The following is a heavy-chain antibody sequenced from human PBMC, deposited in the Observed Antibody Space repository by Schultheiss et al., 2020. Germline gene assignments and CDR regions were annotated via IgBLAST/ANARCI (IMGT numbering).Heavy chain of an antibody. Sequence: GGSLRLSCAASGFTFSSYALSWVRQAPGKGLEWVSTISASGGITSYADSVKGRFTISRANSRNIVSLQMNSLRAEDTAVYYCARDPDSSGYYYGSAFDIWGQGTMVT. CDR2: ISASGGIT. J-gene: IGHJ3*02. D-gene: IGHD3-22*01. CDR3: ARDPDSSGYYYGSAFDI. CDR1: GFTFSSYA. V-gene: IGHV3-23*01.